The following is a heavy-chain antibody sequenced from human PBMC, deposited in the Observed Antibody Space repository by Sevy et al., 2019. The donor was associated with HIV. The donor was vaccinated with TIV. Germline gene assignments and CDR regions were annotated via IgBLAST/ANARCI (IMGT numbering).Heavy chain of an antibody. Sequence: GESLKISCAASGFTFSTYAMNWVRQAPGKGLEWVSCISGSGGSTYYADSVKGRFTISRDNSKNTLYLQMNSLRAEDTAVYSCAKDYYYASGYYPQGAFDIWGQRTMVTVSS. V-gene: IGHV3-23*01. D-gene: IGHD3-22*01. CDR2: ISGSGGST. CDR3: AKDYYYASGYYPQGAFDI. CDR1: GFTFSTYA. J-gene: IGHJ3*02.